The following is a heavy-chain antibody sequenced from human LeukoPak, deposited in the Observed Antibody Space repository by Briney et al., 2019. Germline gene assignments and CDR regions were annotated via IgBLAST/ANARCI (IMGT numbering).Heavy chain of an antibody. V-gene: IGHV3-74*01. D-gene: IGHD4-17*01. Sequence: PGVSLRLSCAASGFTFSSNWMHWVRQAPGKGLVGVSRINSDGSSTDYADSVKGRLTISRDNANNSLYLQMNRLRAEDTPVYYCARVWGNDYGDYGVFDYWGQGTLVSVSS. CDR2: INSDGSST. CDR3: ARVWGNDYGDYGVFDY. J-gene: IGHJ4*02. CDR1: GFTFSSNW.